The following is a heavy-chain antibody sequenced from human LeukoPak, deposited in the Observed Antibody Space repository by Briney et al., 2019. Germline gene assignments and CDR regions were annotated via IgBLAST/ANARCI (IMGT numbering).Heavy chain of an antibody. V-gene: IGHV1-2*02. J-gene: IGHJ4*02. CDR3: ARKGEHYGDYDY. D-gene: IGHD4-17*01. CDR2: ILPNTGGT. CDR1: GYTFTGYF. Sequence: ASVKVSCKASGYTFTGYFLHWVRQAPGQGLEWVGWILPNTGGTHYAQKFQGRVTVTRDTSISTAYMEVSRLTSDDTAVYYCARKGEHYGDYDYWGQGTLVTVSS.